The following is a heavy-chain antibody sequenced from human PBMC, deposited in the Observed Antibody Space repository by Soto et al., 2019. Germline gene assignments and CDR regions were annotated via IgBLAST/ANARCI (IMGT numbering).Heavy chain of an antibody. CDR2: IWYDGSNK. V-gene: IGHV3-33*01. Sequence: PGGSLRLSCAASGFTFSSYGMHWVRQAPGKGLEWVAVIWYDGSNKYYADSVKGRFTISRDNSKNTLYLQMNSLRAEDTTVYYCARMMGCSSTSCYGDLDYWGQGTLVTVSS. D-gene: IGHD2-2*01. CDR3: ARMMGCSSTSCYGDLDY. J-gene: IGHJ4*02. CDR1: GFTFSSYG.